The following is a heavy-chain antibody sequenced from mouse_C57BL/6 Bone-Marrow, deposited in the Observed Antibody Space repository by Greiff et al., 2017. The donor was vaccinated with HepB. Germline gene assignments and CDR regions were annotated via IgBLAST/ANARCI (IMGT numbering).Heavy chain of an antibody. D-gene: IGHD1-1*02. CDR1: GYTFTNYW. CDR3: ARLRWVYAMDY. CDR2: IYPGGGYT. J-gene: IGHJ4*01. Sequence: LQQSGAELVRPGTSVKMSCKASGYTFTNYWIGWAKQRPGHGLEWIGDIYPGGGYTNYNEKFKGKATLTADKSSSTAYMQFSSLTSEDSAIYYCARLRWVYAMDYWGQGTSVTVSS. V-gene: IGHV1-63*01.